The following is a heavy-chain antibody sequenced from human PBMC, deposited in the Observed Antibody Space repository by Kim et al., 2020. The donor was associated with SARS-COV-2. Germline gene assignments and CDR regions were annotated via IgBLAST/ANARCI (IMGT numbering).Heavy chain of an antibody. CDR3: ARTITGTTRVPWYFDL. D-gene: IGHD1-7*01. CDR1: GFTVSSNY. V-gene: IGHV3-53*04. Sequence: GGSLRLSCAASGFTVSSNYMSWVRQAPGKGLEWVSVIYSGGSTYYADSVKGRFTISRHNSKNTLYLQMNSLRAEDTAVYYCARTITGTTRVPWYFDLWGRGTLVTVSS. J-gene: IGHJ2*01. CDR2: IYSGGST.